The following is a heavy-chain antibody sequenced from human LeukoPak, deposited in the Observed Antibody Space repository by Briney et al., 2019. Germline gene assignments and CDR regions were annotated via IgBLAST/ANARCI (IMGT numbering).Heavy chain of an antibody. CDR2: IYSGGST. D-gene: IGHD3-3*02. CDR1: GLTVTYNY. Sequence: PGGSLRLSCAASGLTVTYNYMSWVRQAPGKGLEWVSVIYSGGSTYSADSVKGRFTISRDDSKNTLNLQMNNLRAEDTAVYYCARGKTQLHFFHYWGQGTLVTVSS. J-gene: IGHJ4*02. V-gene: IGHV3-53*01. CDR3: ARGKTQLHFFHY.